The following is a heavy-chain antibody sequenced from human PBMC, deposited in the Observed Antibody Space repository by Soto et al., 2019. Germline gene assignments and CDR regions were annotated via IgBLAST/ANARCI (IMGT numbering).Heavy chain of an antibody. CDR2: IIPIFGTA. J-gene: IGHJ4*02. CDR3: ARDREACSGGCCYLPDGY. V-gene: IGHV1-69*06. D-gene: IGHD2-15*01. Sequence: QVQVVQSGAEVKKPGSSVKVSCKASGGTFSSYAISWVRQAPGQGLEWMGGIIPIFGTANYAQKFQGRVTITADKSTSTAYMQLSSLRSEDTAVYYCARDREACSGGCCYLPDGYWGQGTLVTVSS. CDR1: GGTFSSYA.